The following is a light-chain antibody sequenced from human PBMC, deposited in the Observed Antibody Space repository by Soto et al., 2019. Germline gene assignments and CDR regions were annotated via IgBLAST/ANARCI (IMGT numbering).Light chain of an antibody. Sequence: EIVLTQSPAPLSLSPGARATLSCRASQSVRSYLAWYQQKPGQAPRLLIYDASNRATGIPARCSGSGSGTDFTLTISSLEPEDFAVYYCQQRSNWPITFGQGKRREIK. J-gene: IGKJ5*01. CDR2: DAS. CDR1: QSVRSY. CDR3: QQRSNWPIT. V-gene: IGKV3-11*01.